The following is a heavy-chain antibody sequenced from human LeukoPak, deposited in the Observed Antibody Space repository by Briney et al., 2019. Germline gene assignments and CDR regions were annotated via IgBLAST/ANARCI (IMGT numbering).Heavy chain of an antibody. J-gene: IGHJ4*02. CDR3: AKDSGRYTGDFDY. D-gene: IGHD1-26*01. Sequence: LTGGSLRLSCAASGFTFDDYGMPWVRQASGKGLEWVSGITWNSGSIGYADSVKGRFTISRDNAKNSLYLQINSLRAEDTALYYCAKDSGRYTGDFDYWGQGTLVTVSS. CDR1: GFTFDDYG. CDR2: ITWNSGSI. V-gene: IGHV3-9*01.